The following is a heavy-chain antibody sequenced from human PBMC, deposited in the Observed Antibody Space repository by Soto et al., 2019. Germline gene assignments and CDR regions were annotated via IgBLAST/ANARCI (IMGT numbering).Heavy chain of an antibody. J-gene: IGHJ5*02. Sequence: QVQLQESGPGLVKPSETLSLTCTVSGGSVSSGSYYWSWIRQPPGKGLEWIGYIYYSGSTNYNPSLKSRVTISVDTSKNQFSLKLSSVTAADTAVYYCARRVCYGSGSYFWFDPWGQGTLVTVSS. CDR3: ARRVCYGSGSYFWFDP. CDR1: GGSVSSGSYY. CDR2: IYYSGST. V-gene: IGHV4-61*01. D-gene: IGHD3-10*01.